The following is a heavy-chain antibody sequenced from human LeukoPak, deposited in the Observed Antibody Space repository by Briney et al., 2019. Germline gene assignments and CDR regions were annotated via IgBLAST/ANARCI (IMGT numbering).Heavy chain of an antibody. D-gene: IGHD2-15*01. CDR3: ARASRGNCSGGSCYLRFYFDY. CDR1: GGSFSGYY. V-gene: IGHV4-59*01. Sequence: PSETLSLTCAVYGGSFSGYYWSWIRQPPGKGLEWIGYIYYSGSTNYNPSLKSRVTISVDTSKNQFSLKLSSVTAADTAVYYCARASRGNCSGGSCYLRFYFDYWGQGTLVTVSS. CDR2: IYYSGST. J-gene: IGHJ4*02.